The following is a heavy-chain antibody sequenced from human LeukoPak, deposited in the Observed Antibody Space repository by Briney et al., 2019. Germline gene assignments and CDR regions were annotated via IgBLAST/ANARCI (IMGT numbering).Heavy chain of an antibody. CDR3: ARGAITMVRGVIETSYYYYMDV. D-gene: IGHD3-10*01. V-gene: IGHV4-59*01. Sequence: PSETLSLTCAVYGGSFSGYYWSWIRQPPGKGLGWIGYIYYSGSTNYNPSLKSRVTISVDTSKNQFSLKLSSVTAADTAVYYCARGAITMVRGVIETSYYYYMDVWGKGTTVTISS. CDR2: IYYSGST. CDR1: GGSFSGYY. J-gene: IGHJ6*03.